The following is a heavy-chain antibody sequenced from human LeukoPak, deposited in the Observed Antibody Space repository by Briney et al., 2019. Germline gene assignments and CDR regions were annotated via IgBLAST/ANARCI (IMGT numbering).Heavy chain of an antibody. V-gene: IGHV3-30*18. CDR3: AKWDFDY. J-gene: IGHJ4*02. CDR2: ISYDGSYK. CDR1: GFTFSGYG. Sequence: GRSRRLSCAASGFTFSGYGMHWVRQAPGKGLEWVAVISYDGSYKYYADSVQGRFTISRDNSKNTLYLQMNSLRPDDTAVYYCAKWDFDYWGQGTLVTVSS.